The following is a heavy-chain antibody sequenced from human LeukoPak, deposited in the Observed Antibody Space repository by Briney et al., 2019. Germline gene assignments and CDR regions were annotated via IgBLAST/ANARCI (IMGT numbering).Heavy chain of an antibody. D-gene: IGHD3/OR15-3a*01. CDR1: RGTFSSYA. CDR3: AISGLAQPVGLWDY. V-gene: IGHV1-69*05. CDR2: IIPIFGTA. J-gene: IGHJ4*02. Sequence: GSSVKVSCKASRGTFSSYAISWVRQAPGQGLEWVGRIIPIFGTANHAQKFQGRVTITTDESTSTAYMVLSRLRSEDTAVYYCAISGLAQPVGLWDYWGQGTLVTVSS.